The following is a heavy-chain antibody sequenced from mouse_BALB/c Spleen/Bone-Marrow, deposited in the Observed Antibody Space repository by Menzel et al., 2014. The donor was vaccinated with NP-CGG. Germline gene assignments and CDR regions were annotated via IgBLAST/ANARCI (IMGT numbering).Heavy chain of an antibody. V-gene: IGHV1-61*01. Sequence: QVQLQHSGAELVRPGASVKLSCKASGYTFTGYWMNWVKRRPGQGLEWIGMIDPSDSETHHNEMFKDKATLTVDKSSSTVSMQFSGLTSEDSAVYYCVRKYGKGGDYWGQGTTLTVSS. CDR3: VRKYGKGGDY. CDR2: IDPSDSET. J-gene: IGHJ2*01. CDR1: GYTFTGYW. D-gene: IGHD2-10*02.